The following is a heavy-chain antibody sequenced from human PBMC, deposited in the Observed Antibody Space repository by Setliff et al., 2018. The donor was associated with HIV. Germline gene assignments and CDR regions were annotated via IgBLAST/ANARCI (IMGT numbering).Heavy chain of an antibody. CDR2: IYTSGSS. D-gene: IGHD2-21*01. CDR1: GGSISSDSYY. CDR3: ARQDIFYFDS. Sequence: SETLSLTCTVSGGSISSDSYYWSWIRPPAGKGLEWTGRIYTSGSSNYNPSLRRRTIISVDPSKNHLSRHLTSVTAADTAVYYCARQDIFYFDSWGQGTLVTVSS. V-gene: IGHV4-61*02. J-gene: IGHJ4*02.